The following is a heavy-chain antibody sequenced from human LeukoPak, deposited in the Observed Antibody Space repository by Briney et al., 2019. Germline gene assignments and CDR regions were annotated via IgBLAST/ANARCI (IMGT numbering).Heavy chain of an antibody. CDR2: INPNSGGT. J-gene: IGHJ4*02. V-gene: IGHV1-2*02. Sequence: ASVKVSCKASGYTFTGYHLHWVRQAPGQGLEWMGWINPNSGGTKYAQKFQGRVTMTRDTSITTAYMELSSLTSGDTAIYYCARGLYGDYYVAYWGQGTLVTVSS. CDR1: GYTFTGYH. CDR3: ARGLYGDYYVAY. D-gene: IGHD4-17*01.